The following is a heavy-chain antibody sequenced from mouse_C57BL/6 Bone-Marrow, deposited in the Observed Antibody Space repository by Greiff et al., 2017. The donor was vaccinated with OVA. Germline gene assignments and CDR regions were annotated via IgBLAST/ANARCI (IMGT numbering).Heavy chain of an antibody. Sequence: EVKLQESGPELVKPGASVKLSCKASGYSFTGYYMNWVKQSPEKSLEWIGEINPSTGGTTYNQKFKAKATLTVDKSSSTAYMQLKSLTSEDSADYYCARGAFYWGQGTTLTVSS. CDR3: ARGAFY. V-gene: IGHV1-42*01. CDR2: INPSTGGT. CDR1: GYSFTGYY. J-gene: IGHJ2*01.